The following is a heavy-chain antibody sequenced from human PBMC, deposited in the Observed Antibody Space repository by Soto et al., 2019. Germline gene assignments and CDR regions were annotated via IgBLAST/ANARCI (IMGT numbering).Heavy chain of an antibody. Sequence: ASVKVSCKASGYTFTSYGISWVRQAPGQGLEWMGWISAYNGNTNYAQKLQGRVTMTTDTSTSTAYMELRSLRSDDTAVYYCARVNDDFWSGPGNWFDPWGQGTLVTVSS. J-gene: IGHJ5*02. D-gene: IGHD3-3*01. CDR3: ARVNDDFWSGPGNWFDP. CDR1: GYTFTSYG. CDR2: ISAYNGNT. V-gene: IGHV1-18*01.